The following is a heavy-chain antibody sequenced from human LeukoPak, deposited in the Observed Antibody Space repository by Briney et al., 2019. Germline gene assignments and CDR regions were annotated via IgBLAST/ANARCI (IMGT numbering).Heavy chain of an antibody. CDR3: ARARLDYYDSSGEDY. Sequence: SETLSLTCTVSGGSISSGGYYWSWIRQHPGKGLEWIGYIYYSGSTYYNPPLKSRVTISVDTSKNQFSLELSSVTAADTAVYYCARARLDYYDSSGEDYWGQGTLVTVSS. V-gene: IGHV4-31*03. CDR1: GGSISSGGYY. D-gene: IGHD3-22*01. CDR2: IYYSGST. J-gene: IGHJ4*02.